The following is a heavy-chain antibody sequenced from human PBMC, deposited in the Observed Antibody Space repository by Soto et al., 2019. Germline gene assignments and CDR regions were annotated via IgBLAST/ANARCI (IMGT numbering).Heavy chain of an antibody. Sequence: VQLVESGGGLVQPGESLRLSCTASGLTFSTSWLTWVRQAPGEGLEWVSNIHPAGNVQHYADSVKERFTISRDNAKNSVFLQMSGLRVEDTAVYYWATANTPYAFDMWCQGKMVTVSS. V-gene: IGHV3-7*01. CDR3: ATANTPYAFDM. CDR2: IHPAGNVQ. CDR1: GLTFSTSW. J-gene: IGHJ3*02.